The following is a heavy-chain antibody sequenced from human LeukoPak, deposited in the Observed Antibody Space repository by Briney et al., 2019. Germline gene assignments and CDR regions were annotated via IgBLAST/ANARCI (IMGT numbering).Heavy chain of an antibody. V-gene: IGHV4-31*11. CDR1: GGSIISGGYY. J-gene: IGHJ4*02. CDR2: IYYSGST. Sequence: SQTLSLTCAVSGGSIISGGYYWSWIRQHPGKGLEWIGYIYYSGSTCYNPSLKSRVTISVDTSKNQFSLKLSSVTAADTAVYYCAREGRYYDSSGYYLYSFDYWGQGTLVTVSS. D-gene: IGHD3-22*01. CDR3: AREGRYYDSSGYYLYSFDY.